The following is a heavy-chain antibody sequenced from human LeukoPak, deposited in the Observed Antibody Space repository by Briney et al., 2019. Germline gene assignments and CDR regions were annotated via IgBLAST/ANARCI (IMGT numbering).Heavy chain of an antibody. CDR1: GYTFTSYY. J-gene: IGHJ6*02. CDR2: INPSGGRT. Sequence: ASVKVSCKASGYTFTSYYIHWVRQAPGQGLKWMGIINPSGGRTGYAQKFQGRVTMTRDTSTSTVYMEMSSLRSEDTAVYHCARGVDYYYYGVDVWGPGTTVTVSS. CDR3: ARGVDYYYYGVDV. V-gene: IGHV1-46*01.